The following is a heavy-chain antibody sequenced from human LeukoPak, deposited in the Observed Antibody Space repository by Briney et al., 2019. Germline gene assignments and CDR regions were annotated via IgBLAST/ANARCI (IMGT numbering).Heavy chain of an antibody. CDR1: GYTFTGYY. CDR2: INPNSGGT. CDR3: ARGSYDSSGYFGY. V-gene: IGHV1-2*02. D-gene: IGHD3-22*01. J-gene: IGHJ4*02. Sequence: ASVKVSCKASGYTFTGYYMHWVRQAPGQGLEWMGWINPNSGGTNYAQKFHGRVTMTRDTSISTAYMELSRLRSDDTAVYYCARGSYDSSGYFGYWGQGTLVTVSS.